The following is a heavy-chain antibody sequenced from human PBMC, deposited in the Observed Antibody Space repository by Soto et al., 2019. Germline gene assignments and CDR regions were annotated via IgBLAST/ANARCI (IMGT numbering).Heavy chain of an antibody. CDR3: ASIRYYDISGAMDV. Sequence: DTQSRTCRVSGGSTSSADYYWALTRQPPGKGLERIGTIYYSGSTYSNPSLKSRVAMSIDTSNNQFTLEMRSVTAADTAVYYCASIRYYDISGAMDVWREVATVTSSS. J-gene: IGHJ6*04. V-gene: IGHV4-39*01. D-gene: IGHD3-22*01. CDR2: IYYSGST. CDR1: GGSTSSADYY.